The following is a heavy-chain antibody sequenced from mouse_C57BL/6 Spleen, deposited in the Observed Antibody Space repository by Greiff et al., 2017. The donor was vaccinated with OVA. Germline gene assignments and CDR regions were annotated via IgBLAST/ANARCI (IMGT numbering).Heavy chain of an antibody. D-gene: IGHD5-1*01. J-gene: IGHJ4*01. CDR3: ARLVPHYYAMDY. V-gene: IGHV5-6*01. CDR2: ISSGGSYT. Sequence: EVQRVESGGDLVKPGGSLKLSCAASGFTFSSYGMSWVRQTPDKRLEWVATISSGGSYTYYPDSVKGRFTISRDNAKNTLYLQMSSLKSEDTAMYYCARLVPHYYAMDYWGQGTSVTVSS. CDR1: GFTFSSYG.